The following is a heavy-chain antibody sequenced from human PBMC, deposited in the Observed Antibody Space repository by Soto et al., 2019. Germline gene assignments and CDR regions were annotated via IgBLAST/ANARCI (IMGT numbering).Heavy chain of an antibody. CDR3: ARDLTSDYYDSSGYGDAFDL. D-gene: IGHD3-22*01. Sequence: ASVKVSCKASGYTFTSYGISWVRQAPGQGLEWMGWISAYNGNTNYAQKLQGRVTMTTDTSTSTAYMELRSLRSDDTAVYYCARDLTSDYYDSSGYGDAFDLCGQGTMVTVSS. CDR1: GYTFTSYG. J-gene: IGHJ3*01. CDR2: ISAYNGNT. V-gene: IGHV1-18*01.